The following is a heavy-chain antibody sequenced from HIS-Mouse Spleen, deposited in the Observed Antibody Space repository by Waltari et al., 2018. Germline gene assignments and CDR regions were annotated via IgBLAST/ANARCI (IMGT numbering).Heavy chain of an antibody. D-gene: IGHD3-3*01. V-gene: IGHV4-31*03. J-gene: IGHJ5*02. Sequence: QVQLQESGPGLVKPSQTLSLTCTVPGGSISRGGYYLIWIRQHPGKGLEWIGYIYYSGSTYYNPSLKSRVTISVDTSKNQFSLKLSSVTAADTAVYYCARSPYYDFWSGYSDNWFDPWGQGTLVTVSS. CDR2: IYYSGST. CDR3: ARSPYYDFWSGYSDNWFDP. CDR1: GGSISRGGYY.